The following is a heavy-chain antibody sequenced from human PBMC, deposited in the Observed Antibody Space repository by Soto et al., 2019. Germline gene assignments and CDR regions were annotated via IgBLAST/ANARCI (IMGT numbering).Heavy chain of an antibody. CDR3: ASTCYSDSTGYFDY. J-gene: IGHJ4*02. V-gene: IGHV4-30-4*01. CDR2: ISYTGST. Sequence: PSETLSLTCTVSGGSISSGEYYWTWIRQPPGKGLEWIGYISYTGSTYYNPSLKSRVTISIDTSKNQFSLKLSSVTAADTAVYYCASTCYSDSTGYFDYWGQGTLVTVSS. CDR1: GGSISSGEYY. D-gene: IGHD3-22*01.